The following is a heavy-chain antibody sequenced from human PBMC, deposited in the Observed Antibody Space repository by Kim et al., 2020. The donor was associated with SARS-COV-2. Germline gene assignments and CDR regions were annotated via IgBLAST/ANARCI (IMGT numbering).Heavy chain of an antibody. Sequence: GGSLRLSCAASGFTFDDYAMHWVRQAPGKGLEWVSLISGDGGSTYYADSVKGRFTISRDNSKNSLYLQMNSLRTEDTALYYCAARGGLHDYWGQGTLVTVSS. CDR1: GFTFDDYA. CDR2: ISGDGGST. D-gene: IGHD3-10*01. J-gene: IGHJ4*02. V-gene: IGHV3-43*02. CDR3: AARGGLHDY.